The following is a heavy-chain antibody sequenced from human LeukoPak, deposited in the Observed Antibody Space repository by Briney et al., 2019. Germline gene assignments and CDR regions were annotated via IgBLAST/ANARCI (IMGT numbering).Heavy chain of an antibody. CDR3: ARGVCSGGSCYPGRWFDP. V-gene: IGHV4-39*07. J-gene: IGHJ5*02. D-gene: IGHD2-15*01. CDR1: GGSISSSSYY. CDR2: IYYSGNT. Sequence: SETLSLTCTVSGGSISSSSYYWGWIRQPPGKGLEWIGSIYYSGNTYYNPSLKSRVTISVDTSKNQFSLKLSSVTAADTAVYYCARGVCSGGSCYPGRWFDPWGQGTLVTVSS.